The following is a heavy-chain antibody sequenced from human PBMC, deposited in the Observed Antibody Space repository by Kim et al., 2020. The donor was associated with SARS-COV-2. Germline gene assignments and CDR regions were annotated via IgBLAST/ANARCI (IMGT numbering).Heavy chain of an antibody. CDR2: IIPIFGTA. CDR3: ATGWEVYGYYGSGSYEIGMDV. CDR1: GGTFSSYA. D-gene: IGHD3-10*01. Sequence: SVKVSCKASGGTFSSYAISWVRQAPGQGLEWMGGIIPIFGTANYAQKFQGRVTITADESTSTAYMELSSLRSEDTAVYYCATGWEVYGYYGSGSYEIGMDVWGQGTTVTVSS. V-gene: IGHV1-69*13. J-gene: IGHJ6*02.